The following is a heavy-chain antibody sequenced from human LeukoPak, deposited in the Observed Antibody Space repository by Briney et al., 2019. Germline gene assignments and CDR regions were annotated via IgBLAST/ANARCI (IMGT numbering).Heavy chain of an antibody. CDR2: ISAYNGNT. CDR1: GYTFTSYG. D-gene: IGHD3-10*01. CDR3: ARVKRLLWFGELLS. V-gene: IGHV1-18*01. Sequence: GASVKVSCKASGYTFTSYGISWVRQAPGQGLEWMGWISAYNGNTNYAQKLQGRVTMTTDTSTSTAYMELRSLRSDDTAVYYCARVKRLLWFGELLSWGRGTLVTVSS. J-gene: IGHJ5*02.